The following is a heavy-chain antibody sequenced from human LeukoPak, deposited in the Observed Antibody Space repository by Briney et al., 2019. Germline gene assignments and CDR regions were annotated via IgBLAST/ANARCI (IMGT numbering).Heavy chain of an antibody. J-gene: IGHJ6*02. D-gene: IGHD6-6*01. CDR2: IYSGGST. V-gene: IGHV3-66*01. CDR3: ASRVPTRGFYYYGMDV. Sequence: GGSLRLSCAASGFTVSSNYMSWVRQAPGKGLEWVSVIYSGGSTYYADSVKGRFTISRDNSKNTLYLQMNSLRAEDTAVYYCASRVPTRGFYYYGMDVWGQGTTVTVSS. CDR1: GFTVSSNY.